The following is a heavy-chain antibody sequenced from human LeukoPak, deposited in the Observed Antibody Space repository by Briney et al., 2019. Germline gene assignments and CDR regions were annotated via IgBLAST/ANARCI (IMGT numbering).Heavy chain of an antibody. CDR3: GDFCSKSNCYLRPMDV. CDR2: IYYSGST. CDR1: GGSIGDYY. D-gene: IGHD3-3*01. J-gene: IGHJ6*03. V-gene: IGHV4-59*01. Sequence: PSETLSLTCTVSGGSIGDYYWNWIRQPPGKGLEWIGYIYYSGSTTYNPSLKSRVTMSVDTAKNQFSLKLRSVTAADTAVYARGDFCSKSNCYLRPMDVWGKGTTVTVSS.